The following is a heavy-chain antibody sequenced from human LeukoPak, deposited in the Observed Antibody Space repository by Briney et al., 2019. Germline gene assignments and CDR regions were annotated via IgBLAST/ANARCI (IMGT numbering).Heavy chain of an antibody. J-gene: IGHJ6*03. CDR1: GYTFTSYG. CDR3: ARGPTVHYYDSSGPDYYMDV. D-gene: IGHD3-22*01. Sequence: ASAKVSCKASGYTFTSYGISWVRQAPGQGLEWMGWISAYNGNTNYAQKLQGRVTMTTDTSTSTAYMELRSLRSDDTAVYYCARGPTVHYYDSSGPDYYMDVWGKGTTVTASS. CDR2: ISAYNGNT. V-gene: IGHV1-18*01.